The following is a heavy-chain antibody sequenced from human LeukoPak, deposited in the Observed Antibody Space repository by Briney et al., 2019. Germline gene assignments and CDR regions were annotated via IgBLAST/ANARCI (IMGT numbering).Heavy chain of an antibody. CDR2: ISSNGDST. Sequence: GGSLRLSCSVSGFTFSTYVMHWVRQAPGKGLEYVSAISSNGDSTYYADSVKGRFTISRDNSKNTLYLQMSSLRPDDTAVYFCVRGTGYWGQGTLVTVSS. V-gene: IGHV3-64D*06. CDR3: VRGTGY. J-gene: IGHJ4*02. CDR1: GFTFSTYV.